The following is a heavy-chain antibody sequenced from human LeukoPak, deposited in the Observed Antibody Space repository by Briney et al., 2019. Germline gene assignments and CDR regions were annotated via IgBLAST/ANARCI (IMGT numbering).Heavy chain of an antibody. CDR1: GYTFTSYG. V-gene: IGHV1-18*01. CDR3: ARAQYYYESAPRRWFDP. D-gene: IGHD3-22*01. Sequence: ASVTVSCKASGYTFTSYGISWVRQAPGQGLEWMGWISAYNGNTNYAQKLQGRVTMTTDTSTSTAYMELRSLRSDDTAVYSCARAQYYYESAPRRWFDPWGQGTLVTVSS. J-gene: IGHJ5*02. CDR2: ISAYNGNT.